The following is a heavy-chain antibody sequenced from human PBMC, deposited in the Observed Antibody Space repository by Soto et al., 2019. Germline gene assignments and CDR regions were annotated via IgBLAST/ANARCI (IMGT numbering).Heavy chain of an antibody. CDR1: GGTFSSYA. Sequence: GASVKVSCKASGGTFSSYAISWVRQAPGQGLEWMGGIIPIFGTANYAQKFQGRVTITADESTSTAYMELSSLRSADTAMYFCAKYRRTPADGYSLDYWGQGILVTVSS. CDR2: IIPIFGTA. J-gene: IGHJ4*02. D-gene: IGHD2-2*03. V-gene: IGHV1-69*13. CDR3: AKYRRTPADGYSLDY.